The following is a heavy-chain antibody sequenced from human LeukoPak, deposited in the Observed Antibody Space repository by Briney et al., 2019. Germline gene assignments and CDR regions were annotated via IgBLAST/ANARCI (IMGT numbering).Heavy chain of an antibody. V-gene: IGHV4-59*08. CDR1: GDSITPYY. CDR2: ISDTGTT. J-gene: IGHJ6*03. CDR3: TRTFTGAHYYYIPV. D-gene: IGHD7-27*01. Sequence: PSETLSLTCTVSGDSITPYYWSWIRQSPGGSLEYIGFISDTGTTNYNPSLRGRVSISVDMSKSQFSLKLKSVTAADSAIYYCTRTFTGAHYYYIPVWGAGTTVTLSS.